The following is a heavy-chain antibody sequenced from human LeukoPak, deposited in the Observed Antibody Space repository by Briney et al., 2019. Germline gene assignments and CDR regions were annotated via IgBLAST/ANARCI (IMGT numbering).Heavy chain of an antibody. V-gene: IGHV3-30*02. Sequence: TGGSLTLSCLGSGFPFRSYDMHWVRQAPGNGPEWVAYIQDEGISKNYGDSVKGRFDISRDNSKNTVYLDMASLTGADTALYYCAKARDSANYYFDSWGHGTLVIVSS. J-gene: IGHJ4*01. D-gene: IGHD1-26*01. CDR1: GFPFRSYD. CDR2: IQDEGISK. CDR3: AKARDSANYYFDS.